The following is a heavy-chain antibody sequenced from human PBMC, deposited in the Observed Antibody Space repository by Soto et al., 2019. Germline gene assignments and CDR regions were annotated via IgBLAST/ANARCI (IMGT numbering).Heavy chain of an antibody. J-gene: IGHJ5*02. Sequence: QVQLVQSGTEVKKPGASVKVSCKASGYTFTSYGIHWVRQSPGQRLEWMGWINAANGDTKYSPKFQGRVSITSDTPASTAYRELSSMRAKATAVDYCVRRPVSAAGIDWFAPWGQGSLFPVAS. CDR2: INAANGDT. V-gene: IGHV1-3*01. CDR1: GYTFTSYG. D-gene: IGHD6-19*01. CDR3: VRRPVSAAGIDWFAP.